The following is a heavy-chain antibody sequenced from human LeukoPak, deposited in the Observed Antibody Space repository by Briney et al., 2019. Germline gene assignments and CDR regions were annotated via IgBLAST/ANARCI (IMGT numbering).Heavy chain of an antibody. CDR3: ARWGRDIVVVPAASSAYYYYYYMDV. CDR1: GFTFSSYD. Sequence: GGSLRLSCAASGFTFSSYDMHWVRQAPGKGLEWVAFIRYDGSIKYYADSVKGRFTISRDNSKNTLYLQMNSLRAEDTAVYYCARWGRDIVVVPAASSAYYYYYYMDVWGKGTTVTISS. J-gene: IGHJ6*03. D-gene: IGHD2-2*01. V-gene: IGHV3-30*02. CDR2: IRYDGSIK.